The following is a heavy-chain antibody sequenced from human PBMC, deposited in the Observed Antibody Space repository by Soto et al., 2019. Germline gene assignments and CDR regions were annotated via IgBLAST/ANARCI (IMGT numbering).Heavy chain of an antibody. CDR1: GFTFSDYY. Sequence: PGGSLRLSCAASGFTFSDYYMNWIRQAPGKGLEWLSYISGSDGAIYYADSVKGRFTISRDNAENSLYLQMDSLRAEDTAVYYCVRTRYGPTFDYWGPGTLVTVSS. J-gene: IGHJ4*02. CDR2: ISGSDGAI. V-gene: IGHV3-11*01. CDR3: VRTRYGPTFDY. D-gene: IGHD2-8*01.